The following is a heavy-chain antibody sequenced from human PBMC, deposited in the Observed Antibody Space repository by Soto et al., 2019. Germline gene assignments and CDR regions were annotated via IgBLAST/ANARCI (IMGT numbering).Heavy chain of an antibody. J-gene: IGHJ5*02. CDR1: GYTFTNGY. Sequence: ASVNGSWKSSGYTFTNGYINWVRQAPGQGLEWIGWMNTNTNTTDSAEVFEGRVSLTWDTSISTAYMQLNSLKIDDTAVYYCAREVVETSSLWLDPWGQGTLVTVSS. V-gene: IGHV1-8*01. D-gene: IGHD6-6*01. CDR2: MNTNTNTT. CDR3: AREVVETSSLWLDP.